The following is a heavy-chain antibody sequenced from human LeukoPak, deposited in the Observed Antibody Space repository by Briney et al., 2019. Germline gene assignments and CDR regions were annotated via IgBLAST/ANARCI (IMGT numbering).Heavy chain of an antibody. CDR3: AGLSGWYFFDS. CDR2: ISGSGGST. CDR1: GFTFSSYA. J-gene: IGHJ4*02. Sequence: PGGSLRLSCAASGFTFSSYAMSWVRQAPGKGLEWVSAISGSGGSTYYADSVKGRVTIPRDNAKSSLYLQMNSLRAEDTAVYYCAGLSGWYFFDSWGQGTLVTVSS. D-gene: IGHD6-19*01. V-gene: IGHV3-23*01.